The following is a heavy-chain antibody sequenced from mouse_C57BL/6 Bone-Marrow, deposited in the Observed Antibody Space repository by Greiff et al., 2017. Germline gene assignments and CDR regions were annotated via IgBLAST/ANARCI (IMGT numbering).Heavy chain of an antibody. CDR2: IWWDDDK. CDR1: GFSLSTFGMG. Sequence: QVTLKVSGPGILQPSQTLSLTCSFSGFSLSTFGMGVGWISQPSGKGLEWLAHIWWDDDKYYNPALKSRRIISKDTSKTQVFLKIANIGTADAATYFYARVALWRGFDYWGQGTTLTVSS. V-gene: IGHV8-8*01. J-gene: IGHJ2*01. CDR3: ARVALWRGFDY. D-gene: IGHD6-1*01.